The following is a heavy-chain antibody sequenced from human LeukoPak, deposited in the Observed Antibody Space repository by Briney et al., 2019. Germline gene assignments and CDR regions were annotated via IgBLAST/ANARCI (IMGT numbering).Heavy chain of an antibody. V-gene: IGHV4-61*02. CDR1: GASIASGSYH. D-gene: IGHD4-23*01. Sequence: SETLSLTCAISGASIASGSYHWAWIRQPAGSRPEYMGRISAGGRTNYNPSLKSRLTISMDTSKNHVSLRLSSVTAADTALYFCTRGGHDYGGSFDTWGPGILVTVSS. J-gene: IGHJ5*02. CDR2: ISAGGRT. CDR3: TRGGHDYGGSFDT.